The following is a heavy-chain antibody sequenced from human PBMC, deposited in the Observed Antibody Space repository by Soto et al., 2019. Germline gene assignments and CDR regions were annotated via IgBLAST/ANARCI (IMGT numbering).Heavy chain of an antibody. Sequence: SSVKVSFKASGGTFSSYAISLVVHAPGQGLEWMGGIIPIFGTANYAQKFQGRVTITADESTSTAYMELSSLRSEDTAVYYCASGSSSWYRNWFDPWGQGTLVTVSS. CDR3: ASGSSSWYRNWFDP. V-gene: IGHV1-69*13. D-gene: IGHD6-13*01. CDR1: GGTFSSYA. CDR2: IIPIFGTA. J-gene: IGHJ5*02.